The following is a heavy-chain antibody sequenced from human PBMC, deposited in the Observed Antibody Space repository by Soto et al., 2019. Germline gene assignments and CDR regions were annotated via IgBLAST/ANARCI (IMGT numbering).Heavy chain of an antibody. Sequence: ASVKVSCKASGYTFTGYYVHWVRQAPGQGLEWMGWINPNSGGTNYAQKFQSWVTMTRDTSISTAYMELSRLRSDDTAVYYCARALVQRYWFDPWGQGTLVTVSS. CDR1: GYTFTGYY. CDR3: ARALVQRYWFDP. V-gene: IGHV1-2*04. CDR2: INPNSGGT. J-gene: IGHJ5*02.